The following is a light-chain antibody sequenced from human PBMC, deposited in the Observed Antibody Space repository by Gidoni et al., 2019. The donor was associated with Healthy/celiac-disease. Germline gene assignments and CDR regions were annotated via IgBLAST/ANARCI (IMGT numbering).Light chain of an antibody. Sequence: DIQLPQSHSSQSASVGDRVTITSRASQSIIRYLNCYQRKPGKAPKLLIYGASRLQSGVPSMFSGSGSGTDFTLTISILQPDDFATYYWQQSYSTPFTFGPGTKVDIK. V-gene: IGKV1-39*01. CDR1: QSIIRY. J-gene: IGKJ3*01. CDR2: GAS. CDR3: QQSYSTPFT.